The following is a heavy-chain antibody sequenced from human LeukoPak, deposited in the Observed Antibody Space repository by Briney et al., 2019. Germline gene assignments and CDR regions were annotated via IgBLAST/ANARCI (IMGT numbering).Heavy chain of an antibody. V-gene: IGHV4-34*01. D-gene: IGHD3-10*01. J-gene: IGHJ5*02. Sequence: PSETLSLTCAVYGGSFSGYYWSWIRQPPGKGLEWIGEINHSVGTNYNPSLQSRVTISVDTSKTQFSLKLSSVTAADTAVYYCARGFSEVRGSPVWFDPWGQGTLVTVSS. CDR2: INHSVGT. CDR3: ARGFSEVRGSPVWFDP. CDR1: GGSFSGYY.